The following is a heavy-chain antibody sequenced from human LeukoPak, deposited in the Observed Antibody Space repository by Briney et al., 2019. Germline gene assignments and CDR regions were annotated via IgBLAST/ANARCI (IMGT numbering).Heavy chain of an antibody. CDR3: ARDKWDVVVVAATRDSGMDV. D-gene: IGHD2-15*01. J-gene: IGHJ6*02. V-gene: IGHV1-18*01. Sequence: ASVKVSCKTSGYTFTTYGISWVRQAPGQGLEWMGWISTDSGKTNYAQKFRGRVTMTTDTSTSTAYMELRSLRSDDTAVYYCARDKWDVVVVAATRDSGMDVWGQGTTVTVSS. CDR2: ISTDSGKT. CDR1: GYTFTTYG.